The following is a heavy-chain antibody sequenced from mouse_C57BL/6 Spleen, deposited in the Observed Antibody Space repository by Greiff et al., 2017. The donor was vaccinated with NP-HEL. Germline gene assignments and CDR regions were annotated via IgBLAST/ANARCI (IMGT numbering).Heavy chain of an antibody. CDR1: GYAFSSYW. CDR2: IYPGDGDT. Sequence: QVQLQQSGAELVKPGASVKISCKASGYAFSSYWMNWVKQRPGKGLEWIGQIYPGDGDTNYNGKFKGKATLTADKSSSTAYMQLSSLTSEDSAVYFCARLGYYYGSSYDAMDYWGQGTSVTVSS. J-gene: IGHJ4*01. CDR3: ARLGYYYGSSYDAMDY. V-gene: IGHV1-80*01. D-gene: IGHD1-1*01.